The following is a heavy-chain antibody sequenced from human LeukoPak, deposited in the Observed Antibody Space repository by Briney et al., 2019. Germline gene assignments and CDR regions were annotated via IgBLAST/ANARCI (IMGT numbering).Heavy chain of an antibody. CDR3: AKVSNRCSSTSCYEGAFDI. CDR2: IRHDGSNK. Sequence: PGGSLRLSCAASGFTFSSYGMHWVRQAPGKGLEWVAFIRHDGSNKYYADSVKGRFTISRDNSKNTLYLQMNSLRAEDTAVYYCAKVSNRCSSTSCYEGAFDIWGQGTMVTVSS. CDR1: GFTFSSYG. V-gene: IGHV3-30*02. J-gene: IGHJ3*02. D-gene: IGHD2-2*01.